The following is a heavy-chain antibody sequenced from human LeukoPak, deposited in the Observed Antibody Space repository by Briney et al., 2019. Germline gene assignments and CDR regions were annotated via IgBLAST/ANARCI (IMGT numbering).Heavy chain of an antibody. D-gene: IGHD2-8*01. V-gene: IGHV3-23*01. CDR3: ARRGYCTNGVCLFDY. J-gene: IGHJ4*02. Sequence: TGGSLRLSCAASGFTFSAYGMSWVRQSPRKGLEWVSGVSGADGTTYYADSVKGRFTISRDNAKNSLYLQMNSLRAEDTAVYYCARRGYCTNGVCLFDYWGQGTLVTVSS. CDR2: VSGADGTT. CDR1: GFTFSAYG.